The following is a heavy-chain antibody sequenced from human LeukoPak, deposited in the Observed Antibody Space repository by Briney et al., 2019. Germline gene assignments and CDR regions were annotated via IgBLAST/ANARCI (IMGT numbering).Heavy chain of an antibody. CDR2: ISAYNGNT. V-gene: IGHV1-18*01. J-gene: IGHJ5*02. Sequence: ASVKVSCKASGYTFTSFGITWVRQAPGQGLEWMGWISAYNGNTNYAQKLQGRVTMTTDTSTSTAYMELRSLRSDDTAVYYCARDSWRSYSSSSGGFDPWGQGTLVTVSS. D-gene: IGHD6-6*01. CDR3: ARDSWRSYSSSSGGFDP. CDR1: GYTFTSFG.